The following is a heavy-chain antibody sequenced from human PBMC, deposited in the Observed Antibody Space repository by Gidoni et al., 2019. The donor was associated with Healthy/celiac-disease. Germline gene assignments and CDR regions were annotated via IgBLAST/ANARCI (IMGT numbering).Heavy chain of an antibody. CDR2: ISYDGSNK. V-gene: IGHV3-30*18. CDR1: GFTFSSYG. J-gene: IGHJ4*02. CDR3: AKVGMRFQAVYDTLLDY. Sequence: QVQLVESGGGVVQPGRSLRLSCAASGFTFSSYGMHWVRQAPGKGLEWVAVISYDGSNKYYADSVKGRFTISRDNSKNTLYLQMNSLRAEDTAVYYCAKVGMRFQAVYDTLLDYWGQGTLVTVSS. D-gene: IGHD2-8*01.